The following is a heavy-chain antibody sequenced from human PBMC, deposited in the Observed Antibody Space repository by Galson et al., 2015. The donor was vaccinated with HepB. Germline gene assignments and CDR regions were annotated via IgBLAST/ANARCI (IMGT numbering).Heavy chain of an antibody. J-gene: IGHJ6*02. D-gene: IGHD6-13*01. V-gene: IGHV4-59*08. CDR1: GGSISSYY. Sequence: LSLTCTVSGGSISSYYWSWIRQPPGKGLERIGYIYYSGSTNYNPSLKSRVTISVDTSKNQFSLKLSSVTAADTAVYYCARLDSSSWYNSNSKPNLYYYYYGMDVWGQGTTVTVSS. CDR2: IYYSGST. CDR3: ARLDSSSWYNSNSKPNLYYYYYGMDV.